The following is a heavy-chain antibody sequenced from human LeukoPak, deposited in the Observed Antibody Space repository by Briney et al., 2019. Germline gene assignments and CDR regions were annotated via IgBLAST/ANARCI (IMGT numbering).Heavy chain of an antibody. J-gene: IGHJ6*03. CDR3: ARMGYRNFWSGYFDNYKDV. CDR1: GFKFDNYV. CDR2: ISWNGGSR. V-gene: IGHV3-20*04. Sequence: GGSLRLSCVASGFKFDNYVMNWVRQAPGKGLEWGSGISWNGGSRSSADSMKGRFTISRDNAKNSLYLQMNSLRAEDTALYYCARMGYRNFWSGYFDNYKDVWGIATTVTVSS. D-gene: IGHD3-3*01.